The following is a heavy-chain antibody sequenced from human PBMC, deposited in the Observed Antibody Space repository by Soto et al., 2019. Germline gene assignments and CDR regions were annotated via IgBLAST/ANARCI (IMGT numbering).Heavy chain of an antibody. D-gene: IGHD3-22*01. CDR1: GFTFSSYA. J-gene: IGHJ4*02. V-gene: IGHV3-30-3*01. CDR2: ISYDGSNK. CDR3: AREYYYDSSGYDY. Sequence: LSLTCAASGFTFSSYAMHWVRQAPGKGLEWVAVISYDGSNKYYADSVKGRFTISRDNSKNTLYLQMNSLRAEDTAVYYCAREYYYDSSGYDYWGQGTLVTVSS.